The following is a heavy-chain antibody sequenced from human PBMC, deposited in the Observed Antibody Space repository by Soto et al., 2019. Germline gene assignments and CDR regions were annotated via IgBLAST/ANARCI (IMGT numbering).Heavy chain of an antibody. CDR2: IYYSGST. CDR3: ARLGGGNWFDP. CDR1: GGSISSYY. D-gene: IGHD3-16*01. J-gene: IGHJ5*02. Sequence: QVQLQESGPGLVKPSETLSLTCTVSGGSISSYYWSWIRQPPGKGLEWIGYIYYSGSTKYNPSLKSRVTISVDTSKNQFSLQLNSVTAADTAVYYCARLGGGNWFDPWGQGTLVTVSS. V-gene: IGHV4-59*08.